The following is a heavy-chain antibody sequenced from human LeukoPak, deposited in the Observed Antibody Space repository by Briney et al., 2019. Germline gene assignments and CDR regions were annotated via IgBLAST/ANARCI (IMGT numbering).Heavy chain of an antibody. V-gene: IGHV3-21*01. CDR2: ISSSSSYI. CDR1: GFTFSDYS. CDR3: AAGAPAALRFLEWFDYYYGMDV. D-gene: IGHD3-3*01. Sequence: GGSLRLSCAASGFTFSDYSMNWVRQAPGKGLEWVSSISSSSSYIYYADSVKGRFTISRDNAKNSLYLQMNSLRAEDTAVYYCAAGAPAALRFLEWFDYYYGMDVWGQGTTVTVSS. J-gene: IGHJ6*02.